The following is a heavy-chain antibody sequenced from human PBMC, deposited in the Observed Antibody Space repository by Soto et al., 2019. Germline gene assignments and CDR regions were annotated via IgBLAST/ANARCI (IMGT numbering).Heavy chain of an antibody. CDR1: GFTFSSYD. CDR2: IGTAGDT. V-gene: IGHV3-13*01. J-gene: IGHJ6*03. D-gene: IGHD3-3*01. CDR3: ARGAPYDFWSGYYTSYYMDV. Sequence: GGSLRLSCAASGFTFSSYDMHWVRQATGKGLEWVSAIGTAGDTYYPGSVKGRFTISRENAKNSLYLQMNSLRAGDTAVYYCARGAPYDFWSGYYTSYYMDVWGKGTTVTVSS.